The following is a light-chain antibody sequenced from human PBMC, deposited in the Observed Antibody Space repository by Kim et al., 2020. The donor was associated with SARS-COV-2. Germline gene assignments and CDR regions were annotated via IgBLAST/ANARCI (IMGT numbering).Light chain of an antibody. CDR3: QSSDISATYVV. CDR2: KDT. CDR1: ALPKQY. J-gene: IGLJ2*01. Sequence: HPPSVSVSPGPTARISCSGDALPKQYASWYQQRPGLAPVMIIYKDTERFSGSSSGTTATLIISGVQAEDEADYYCQSSDISATYVVFGGGTQLTVL. V-gene: IGLV3-25*03.